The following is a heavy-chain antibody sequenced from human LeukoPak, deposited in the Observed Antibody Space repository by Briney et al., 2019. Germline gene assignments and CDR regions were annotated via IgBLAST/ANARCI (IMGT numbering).Heavy chain of an antibody. J-gene: IGHJ4*02. D-gene: IGHD4-11*01. V-gene: IGHV3-23*01. CDR1: GFTFSSYA. CDR2: ISGSGGST. Sequence: PGGSLRLSCAASGFTFSSYAMSWVRQAPRKGLEWVSAISGSGGSTYSADSVKGRFTISRDNSKNTLYLQMNSLRAEDTAVYYCAKDNYRIFDYWGQGTLVTVSS. CDR3: AKDNYRIFDY.